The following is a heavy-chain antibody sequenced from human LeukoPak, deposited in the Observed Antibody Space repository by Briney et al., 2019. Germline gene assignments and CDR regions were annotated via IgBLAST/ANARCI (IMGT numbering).Heavy chain of an antibody. CDR3: AYNRNFALDN. J-gene: IGHJ4*02. Sequence: TSSETLSLTCAVSGASIDSHSWWSWVRQPPGKGLEWIGEIYHSGGANYKPSLKSRVTMSVDTSKNHFSLKLTSVTAADTAVYYCAYNRNFALDNWGQGTLVTVSS. V-gene: IGHV4/OR15-8*01. D-gene: IGHD1-14*01. CDR1: GASIDSHSW. CDR2: IYHSGGA.